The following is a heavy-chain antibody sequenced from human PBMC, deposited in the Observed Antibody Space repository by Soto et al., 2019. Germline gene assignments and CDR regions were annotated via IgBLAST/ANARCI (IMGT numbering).Heavy chain of an antibody. Sequence: RGESLKISCKGSGYSFTSYWIGWVRQMPGKGLEWMGIIYPGDSDTRYSPSFQGQVTISADKSISTAYLQWSSLKASNTAMYYCARQATTPHSYYYYYYGMDVWGQGTTVTVSS. J-gene: IGHJ6*02. V-gene: IGHV5-51*01. CDR1: GYSFTSYW. CDR2: IYPGDSDT. CDR3: ARQATTPHSYYYYYYGMDV. D-gene: IGHD1-7*01.